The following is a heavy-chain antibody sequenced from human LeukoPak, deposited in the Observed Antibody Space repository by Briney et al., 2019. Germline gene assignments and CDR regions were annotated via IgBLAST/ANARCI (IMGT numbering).Heavy chain of an antibody. CDR2: INPNSGGT. V-gene: IGHV1-2*02. CDR1: GYTFTGYD. J-gene: IGHJ5*02. D-gene: IGHD5-12*01. Sequence: ASVTVSFKSSGYTFTGYDIHWARQGPGQGLEWMGLINPNSGGTNYSQKFQGRVTMTRERSISTAYMELSRLRSDDTAVYYCARVNSGYDLGFETWGQGRLVTVSS. CDR3: ARVNSGYDLGFET.